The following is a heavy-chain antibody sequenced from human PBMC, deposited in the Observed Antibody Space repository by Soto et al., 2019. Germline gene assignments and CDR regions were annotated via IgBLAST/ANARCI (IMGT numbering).Heavy chain of an antibody. J-gene: IGHJ4*02. Sequence: SETLSLTCAVYGGSFSGYYWSWIRQPPGKGLEWIGEINHSGSTNYNPSLKSRVTISVDTSKNQFSLKLSSVTAADTAVYYCARVKTYYDILTGYRRVRQFDYWGQGTLVTVSS. D-gene: IGHD3-9*01. CDR3: ARVKTYYDILTGYRRVRQFDY. V-gene: IGHV4-34*01. CDR2: INHSGST. CDR1: GGSFSGYY.